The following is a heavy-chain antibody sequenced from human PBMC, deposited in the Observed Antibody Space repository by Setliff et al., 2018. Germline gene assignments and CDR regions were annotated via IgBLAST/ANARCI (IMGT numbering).Heavy chain of an antibody. V-gene: IGHV1-18*01. D-gene: IGHD2-8*01. Sequence: AASVKVSCKASGYTFTSSGITWVRQAPGQGLEWMGWISTYTGNTFYAHKFQDRLTMTTDTSTDTAFLDLRSLRSDDTAIYYCSRLVRYCTTTTCQTLSGGEHWGPGTLVTVSS. CDR2: ISTYTGNT. CDR3: SRLVRYCTTTTCQTLSGGEH. CDR1: GYTFTSSG. J-gene: IGHJ1*01.